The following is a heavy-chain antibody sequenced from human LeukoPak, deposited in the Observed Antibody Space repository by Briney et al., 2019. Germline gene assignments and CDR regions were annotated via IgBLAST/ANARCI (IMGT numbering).Heavy chain of an antibody. Sequence: GGSLRLSCAASGFTFSSYSMNWVRQAPGKGLEWVSYISSSSSTIYYADSVKGRFTISRDNAKNSLYLQMNSLRAEDTAVYYCARDRTDYSSSWYRGQGAFDIWGQGTMVTVSS. V-gene: IGHV3-48*04. CDR3: ARDRTDYSSSWYRGQGAFDI. D-gene: IGHD6-13*01. CDR1: GFTFSSYS. CDR2: ISSSSSTI. J-gene: IGHJ3*02.